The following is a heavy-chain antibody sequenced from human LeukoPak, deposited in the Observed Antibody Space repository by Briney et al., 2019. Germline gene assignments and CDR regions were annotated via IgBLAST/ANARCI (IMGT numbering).Heavy chain of an antibody. V-gene: IGHV4-34*01. J-gene: IGHJ3*02. CDR1: GGSFSGYY. CDR3: ARGRYYYDSSGYYGDAFDI. D-gene: IGHD3-22*01. CDR2: INHSGST. Sequence: SETLSLTCAVYGGSFSGYYWSWIRQPPGKGLEWIGEINHSGSTNYNPSLKSRVTISVDTSKNQFSLKLSSVTAADTAVYYCARGRYYYDSSGYYGDAFDIWGQGTMVTVSS.